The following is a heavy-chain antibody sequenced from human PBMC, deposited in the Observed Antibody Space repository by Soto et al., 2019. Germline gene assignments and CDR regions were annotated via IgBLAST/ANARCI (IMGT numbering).Heavy chain of an antibody. J-gene: IGHJ5*02. V-gene: IGHV1-69*01. CDR2: IIPIFGTA. Sequence: QVQLVQSGAEVKKPGSSGKVSCKASGGTFSSYAISWVRQAPGQGLEWMGGIIPIFGTANYAQKFQGRVTITADESTSTAYMELSSLRSEDTAVYYGARGYCSSTSCYNWFDPWGQGTLVTVSS. CDR3: ARGYCSSTSCYNWFDP. CDR1: GGTFSSYA. D-gene: IGHD2-2*01.